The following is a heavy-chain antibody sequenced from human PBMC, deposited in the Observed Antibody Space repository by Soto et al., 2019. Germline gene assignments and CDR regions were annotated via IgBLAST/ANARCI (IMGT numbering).Heavy chain of an antibody. D-gene: IGHD1-26*01. CDR1: GGSISGSTYY. Sequence: SETLSLTCTVSGGSISGSTYYWGWIRQPPGKGLEYIGSTYYSGRTYYNPSLKSRVTVSVDTSKNQFSLKLSSVTAADTAVYYCARGEGNYYYGMDVWGQGTTVTVSS. J-gene: IGHJ6*02. CDR3: ARGEGNYYYGMDV. CDR2: TYYSGRT. V-gene: IGHV4-39*07.